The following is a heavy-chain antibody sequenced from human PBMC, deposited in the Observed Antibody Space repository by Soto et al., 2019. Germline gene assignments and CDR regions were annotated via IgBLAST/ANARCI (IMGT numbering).Heavy chain of an antibody. Sequence: GGSLRLSCAASGFTFSGSAMHWVRQASGKGLEWVGRIRSKANSYATAYAASVKGRFTISRDDSKNTAYLQMNSLKTEDTAVYYCTRRRFLEWLCPIDYWGQGTLVTVSS. CDR3: TRRRFLEWLCPIDY. J-gene: IGHJ4*02. D-gene: IGHD3-3*01. CDR1: GFTFSGSA. V-gene: IGHV3-73*01. CDR2: IRSKANSYAT.